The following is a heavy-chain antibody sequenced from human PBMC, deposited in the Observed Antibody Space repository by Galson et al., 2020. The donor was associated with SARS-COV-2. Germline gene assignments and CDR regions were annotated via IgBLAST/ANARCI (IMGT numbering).Heavy chain of an antibody. CDR1: GGSISSSSYY. V-gene: IGHV4-39*01. CDR2: IYYSGST. Sequence: SETLSLTCTVSGGSISSSSYYWGWIRQPPGKGLEWIESIYYSGSTYYNPSLKSRVTISVDTSKNQFSLKLSSVTAADTAVYYCARLKGGNVLLWLGELLPHAFDIWGQGTMVTVSS. J-gene: IGHJ3*02. CDR3: ARLKGGNVLLWLGELLPHAFDI. D-gene: IGHD3-10*01.